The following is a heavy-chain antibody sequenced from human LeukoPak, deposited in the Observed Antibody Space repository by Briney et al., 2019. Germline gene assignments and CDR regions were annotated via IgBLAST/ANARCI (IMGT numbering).Heavy chain of an antibody. D-gene: IGHD1-26*01. CDR1: GGSISSYY. CDR3: ARHHGGSYPAFDY. J-gene: IGHJ4*02. V-gene: IGHV4-59*08. Sequence: SETLSLTCTVSGGSISSYYWSWIRQPPGKGLEWIGYIYYSGSTNYNPSLKSRVTISVDTSKNQFSLKLSSVTAADTAVYYCARHHGGSYPAFDYWGQGTLVTVSS. CDR2: IYYSGST.